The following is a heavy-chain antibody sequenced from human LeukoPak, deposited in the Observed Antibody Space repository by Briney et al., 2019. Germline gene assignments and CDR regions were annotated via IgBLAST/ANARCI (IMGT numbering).Heavy chain of an antibody. V-gene: IGHV3-53*01. CDR2: IYSGGST. CDR1: GFSVSSNY. Sequence: TGGSLRLSCAASGFSVSSNYMSWVRQAPGKGPEWVSVIYSGGSTYHADSVKGRFTISRDNSNNTLFLHMNSLRAEDTAVYYCAREVRGYYYYIDVWGKGTTVTISS. CDR3: AREVRGYYYYIDV. J-gene: IGHJ6*03.